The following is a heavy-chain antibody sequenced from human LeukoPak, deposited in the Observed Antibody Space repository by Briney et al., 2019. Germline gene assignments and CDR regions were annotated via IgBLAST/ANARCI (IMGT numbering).Heavy chain of an antibody. Sequence: SQTLSLTCAVSGGSISSGGYSWSWIRQPPGKGLEWIGYIYHSGSTYYNPSLNTRVTISLDTSKNQFSLKLSSVTAADTAVYYCARQGAVRHVYNWGDWFDPWGQGALVTVSS. D-gene: IGHD5-24*01. CDR2: IYHSGST. CDR1: GGSISSGGYS. CDR3: ARQGAVRHVYNWGDWFDP. J-gene: IGHJ5*02. V-gene: IGHV4-30-2*01.